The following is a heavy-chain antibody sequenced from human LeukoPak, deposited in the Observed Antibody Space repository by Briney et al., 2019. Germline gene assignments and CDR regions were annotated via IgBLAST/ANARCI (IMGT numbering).Heavy chain of an antibody. V-gene: IGHV4-4*07. D-gene: IGHD3-3*01. CDR2: IYTSGST. Sequence: PSETLSLTCTVSGGSISSYYWSWIRQPAGKGLEWIGRIYTSGSTNYNPSLKSRVTMSVDTSKNQFSLKLSSVTATDTAVYYCARSEVKYDFWSGYLYWGQGTLVTVSS. CDR3: ARSEVKYDFWSGYLY. CDR1: GGSISSYY. J-gene: IGHJ4*02.